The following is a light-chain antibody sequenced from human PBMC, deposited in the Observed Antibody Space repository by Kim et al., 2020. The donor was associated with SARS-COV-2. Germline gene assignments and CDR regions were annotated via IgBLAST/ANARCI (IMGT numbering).Light chain of an antibody. Sequence: SSELTQDPAVSVALGQTVRITCQGDSLRSSYASWYQQKPGQAPVLVIYGKNNRPSGTPDRFSVSSSGNTASLPITGASAEDEADYYCISRDSSGNHLAFG. CDR2: GKN. CDR3: ISRDSSGNHLA. CDR1: SLRSSY. V-gene: IGLV3-19*01. J-gene: IGLJ3*02.